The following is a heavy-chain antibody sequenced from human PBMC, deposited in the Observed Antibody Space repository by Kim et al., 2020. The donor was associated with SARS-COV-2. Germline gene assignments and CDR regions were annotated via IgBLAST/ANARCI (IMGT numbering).Heavy chain of an antibody. V-gene: IGHV4-4*07. CDR3: ARESLGFDY. Sequence: SGSTNYNPSLKSRVTMSVDTSKNQFSLNLTSVTAADTAVYYCARESLGFDYWGQGTLVTVSS. J-gene: IGHJ4*02. CDR2: SGST.